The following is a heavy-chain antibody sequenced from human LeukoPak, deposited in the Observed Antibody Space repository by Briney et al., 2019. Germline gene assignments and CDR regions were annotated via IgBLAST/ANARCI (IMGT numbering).Heavy chain of an antibody. D-gene: IGHD3-22*01. Sequence: GGSLRLSCAASGFTFSSYSMNWVRQAPGKGLEWVSSISSSSNYIYYADSVTGRFTISRDNAKNSLYLQMNSLRAEDTAVYYCARGQFRYYDSSGYYGPDYWGQGTLVTVSS. CDR3: ARGQFRYYDSSGYYGPDY. CDR2: ISSSSNYI. V-gene: IGHV3-21*01. J-gene: IGHJ4*02. CDR1: GFTFSSYS.